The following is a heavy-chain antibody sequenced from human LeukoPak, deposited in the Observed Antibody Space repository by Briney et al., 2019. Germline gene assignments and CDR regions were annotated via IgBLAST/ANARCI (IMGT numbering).Heavy chain of an antibody. CDR3: ASGRYCSGGSCPYYFDY. Sequence: GASVKVSCKASGGTFSSYAISWVRQAPGQGLEWMGRIIPILGIANYAQKFQGRVTITADKSTSTAYMELSSLRSEDTAVYYCASGRYCSGGSCPYYFDYWGQGTLVTVSS. CDR1: GGTFSSYA. D-gene: IGHD2-15*01. CDR2: IIPILGIA. J-gene: IGHJ4*02. V-gene: IGHV1-69*04.